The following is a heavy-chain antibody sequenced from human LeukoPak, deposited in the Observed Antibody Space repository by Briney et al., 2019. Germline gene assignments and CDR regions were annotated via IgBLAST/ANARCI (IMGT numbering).Heavy chain of an antibody. J-gene: IGHJ4*02. V-gene: IGHV4-59*13. CDR3: ARDQTTVDVFDY. CDR1: GGSISSFY. D-gene: IGHD4-23*01. CDR2: IYYSGST. Sequence: SETLSLTCTVSGGSISSFYWTWIRQPPGKGLEWIGYIYYSGSTNYNPSLKSRVTISVDTSKNQFSLKLRSVTAADTAVYYCARDQTTVDVFDYWGQGTLVTVSS.